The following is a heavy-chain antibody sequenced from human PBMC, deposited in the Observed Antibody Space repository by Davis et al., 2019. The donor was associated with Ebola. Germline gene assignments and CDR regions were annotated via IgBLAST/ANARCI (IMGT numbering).Heavy chain of an antibody. CDR3: ARWSGPSLLWFRELSMDV. Sequence: ASVKVSCKASGYTFTSYDINWVRQATGQGLEWMGWMNPNSGNTGYAQKFQGRVTMTRNTSISTAYMELSSLRSEDTAVYYCARWSGPSLLWFRELSMDVWGQGTTVTVSS. CDR1: GYTFTSYD. J-gene: IGHJ6*02. CDR2: MNPNSGNT. V-gene: IGHV1-8*01. D-gene: IGHD3-10*01.